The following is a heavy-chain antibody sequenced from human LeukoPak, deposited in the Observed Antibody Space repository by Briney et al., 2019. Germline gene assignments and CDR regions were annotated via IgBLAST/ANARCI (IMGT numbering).Heavy chain of an antibody. CDR2: IRSSGSTI. D-gene: IGHD4-17*01. Sequence: GGSLRLSCAASGFTFSDYYMSWIRQAPGKGLEWVSYIRSSGSTIYYADSVKGRFTISRDNAKNSLYLQMNSLRAEDTAVYYCARVVDYGDYEDAFDIWGQGTMVTVSS. CDR3: ARVVDYGDYEDAFDI. V-gene: IGHV3-11*01. CDR1: GFTFSDYY. J-gene: IGHJ3*02.